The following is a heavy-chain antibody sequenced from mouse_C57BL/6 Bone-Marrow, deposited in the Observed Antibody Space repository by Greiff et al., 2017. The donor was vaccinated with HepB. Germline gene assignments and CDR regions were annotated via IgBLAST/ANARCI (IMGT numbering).Heavy chain of an antibody. CDR3: SLLRWGFAY. J-gene: IGHJ3*01. Sequence: VQLKQSGAELVRPGASVKLSCTASGFNIKDDYMHWVKQRPEQGLEWIGWIDPENGDTEYASKFQGKATITADTSSNTAYLQLSSLTSEDTAVYYCSLLRWGFAYWGQGTLVTVSA. V-gene: IGHV14-4*01. CDR1: GFNIKDDY. CDR2: IDPENGDT. D-gene: IGHD1-2*01.